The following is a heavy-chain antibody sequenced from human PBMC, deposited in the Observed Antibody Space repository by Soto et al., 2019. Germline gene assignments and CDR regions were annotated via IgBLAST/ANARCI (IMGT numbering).Heavy chain of an antibody. CDR3: AGAFIVVVVAATGGWFDP. J-gene: IGHJ5*02. CDR1: GGSFSGYY. D-gene: IGHD2-15*01. Sequence: PSETLSLTCAVYGGSFSGYYWSWIRQPPGKGLEWIGEINHSGGTNYNPSLKSRVTISVDTSKNQFSLKLSSVTAADTAVYYCAGAFIVVVVAATGGWFDPWGQGTLVTVSS. V-gene: IGHV4-34*01. CDR2: INHSGGT.